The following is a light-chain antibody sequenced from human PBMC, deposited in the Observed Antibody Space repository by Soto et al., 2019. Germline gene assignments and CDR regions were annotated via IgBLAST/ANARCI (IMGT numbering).Light chain of an antibody. Sequence: DIPMTQSPSTVSASVGDRITITCRASQSINTWLAWYRQRSGEAPQLLIYDASTLAMGVPSRFSGSGSGTDFTLSISRLQPDDFATFYCQQYQTYSRTFGRGTKVEVK. CDR2: DAS. V-gene: IGKV1-5*01. CDR1: QSINTW. J-gene: IGKJ1*01. CDR3: QQYQTYSRT.